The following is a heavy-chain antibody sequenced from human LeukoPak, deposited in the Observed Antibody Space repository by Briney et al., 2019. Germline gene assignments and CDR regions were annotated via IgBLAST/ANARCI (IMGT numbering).Heavy chain of an antibody. J-gene: IGHJ4*02. D-gene: IGHD2-15*01. CDR2: ISTNGGGT. CDR3: ARYCNGVTCYSGYDY. Sequence: RSGGSLILSCAASGFTFSSYAMHWVRQTPGKGLEYVSAISTNGGGTYYANSVKGRFTISRDNSKNTLYLQMGSLRAEDMAVYFCARYCNGVTCYSGYDYWGQGTLVTVSS. V-gene: IGHV3-64*01. CDR1: GFTFSSYA.